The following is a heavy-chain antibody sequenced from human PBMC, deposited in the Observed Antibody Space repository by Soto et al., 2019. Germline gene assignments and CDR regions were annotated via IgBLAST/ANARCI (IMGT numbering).Heavy chain of an antibody. J-gene: IGHJ4*02. CDR2: IHHSGSA. V-gene: IGHV4-4*02. Sequence: QVQLQESGPGLVSPSGTVSLTCAVSGLSISSGDWWSWVRQPPGKGLEWIGEIHHSGSATYNPSLKSRVTLSVVPSKDLFSLTLISVTAADTAFYYCARDQGSHPGDWGQGTLVSVSS. CDR1: GLSISSGDW. CDR3: ARDQGSHPGD. D-gene: IGHD6-13*01.